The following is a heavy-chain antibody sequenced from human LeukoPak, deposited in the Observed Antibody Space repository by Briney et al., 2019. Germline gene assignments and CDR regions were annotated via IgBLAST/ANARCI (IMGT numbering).Heavy chain of an antibody. CDR2: ITGSGDGT. Sequence: GGSLRLSCAASGFTFRTYAMTWVRQAPGKGLEWVSSITGSGDGTSAADSVTGRFSISRDNSKSTLYSQMNSLRVEDTAVYYCAKAGLVRGGALDSWGQGTLVTVSS. CDR1: GFTFRTYA. D-gene: IGHD4/OR15-4a*01. V-gene: IGHV3-23*01. CDR3: AKAGLVRGGALDS. J-gene: IGHJ4*02.